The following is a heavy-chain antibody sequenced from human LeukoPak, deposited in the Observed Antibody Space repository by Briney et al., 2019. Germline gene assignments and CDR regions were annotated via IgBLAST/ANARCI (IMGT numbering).Heavy chain of an antibody. CDR3: AKDQTVAGFYFDY. CDR2: ISGSGGST. V-gene: IGHV3-23*01. D-gene: IGHD6-19*01. CDR1: GFTFSSYA. J-gene: IGHJ4*02. Sequence: GGSLRLSCAASGFTFSSYAMSWVRQAPGKGLGWVSAISGSGGSTYYADSVKGRFTISRDNSKNTLYLQMNSLRAEDTAVYYCAKDQTVAGFYFDYWGQGTLVTVSS.